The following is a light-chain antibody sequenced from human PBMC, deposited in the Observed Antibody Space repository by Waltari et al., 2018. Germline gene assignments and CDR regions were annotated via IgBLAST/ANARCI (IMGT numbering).Light chain of an antibody. V-gene: IGLV3-21*04. CDR3: HVWHPHVDPGV. CDR1: NIGTYS. CDR2: YDR. J-gene: IGLJ1*01. Sequence: SYVVTQPPSVSVAPGETATITWGGDNIGTYSVHWYQQKAGQAPVLVIFYDRARPSGIPDRFSGSNSGNTATLTISRVEAGDEARYYCHVWHPHVDPGVFGTGTEVTVL.